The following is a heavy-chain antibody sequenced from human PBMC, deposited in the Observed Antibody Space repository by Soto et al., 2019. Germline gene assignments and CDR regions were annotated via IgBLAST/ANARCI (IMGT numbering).Heavy chain of an antibody. D-gene: IGHD3-10*01. Sequence: QVQLQESGPGLVKPSQTLSLTCTVSGGSISSGDYYWSWIRQPPGKGLEWIGYIYYSGSTYYNPSLKSLVTISVDTSKNQFSLKLGSVTAADTAVYYCARDKGLLWFGELLHDAFDIWGQGTMVTVSS. CDR2: IYYSGST. J-gene: IGHJ3*02. V-gene: IGHV4-30-4*01. CDR1: GGSISSGDYY. CDR3: ARDKGLLWFGELLHDAFDI.